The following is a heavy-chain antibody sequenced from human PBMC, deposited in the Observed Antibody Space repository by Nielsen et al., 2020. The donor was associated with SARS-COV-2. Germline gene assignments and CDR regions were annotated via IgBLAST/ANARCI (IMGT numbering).Heavy chain of an antibody. D-gene: IGHD6-19*01. CDR2: VSASGGST. Sequence: GESLKISCAASGFTFNIYAMAWVRRAPGRGLQWVTGVSASGGSTYYTDSVKGRFSISRDNAKNSLYLQMNSLRAEDTALYYCAKGSIAVARSLFDYWGQGTLVTVSS. CDR3: AKGSIAVARSLFDY. CDR1: GFTFNIYA. V-gene: IGHV3-23*01. J-gene: IGHJ4*02.